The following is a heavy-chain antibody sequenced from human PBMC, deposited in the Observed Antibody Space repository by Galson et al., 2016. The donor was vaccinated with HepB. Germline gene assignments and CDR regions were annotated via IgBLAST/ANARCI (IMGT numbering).Heavy chain of an antibody. V-gene: IGHV3-43*01. CDR2: ISWDGGST. Sequence: SLRLSCAASGFTFDDYTMHWARQAPGEGLEWVSLISWDGGSTYYADSVKGRFTISRDNSKNSLYLQMNSLRTEDTALYYCAKEGLGAAMFYFDYWGQGTLVTVSS. CDR3: AKEGLGAAMFYFDY. CDR1: GFTFDDYT. D-gene: IGHD2-2*01. J-gene: IGHJ4*02.